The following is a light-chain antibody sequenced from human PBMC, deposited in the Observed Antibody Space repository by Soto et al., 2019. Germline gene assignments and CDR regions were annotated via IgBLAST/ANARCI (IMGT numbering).Light chain of an antibody. CDR2: EVS. CDR3: CSYAGSRPWV. V-gene: IGLV2-23*02. J-gene: IGLJ3*02. Sequence: QSALTQPASVSGSPGQSITISCTGASTDVGSYNLVSWYQQHPGKAPLLLIYEVSQRPSGVSDRFSGAKSGTTASLTLSGLQAEDEADYYCCSYAGSRPWVFGGGTKLTV. CDR1: STDVGSYNL.